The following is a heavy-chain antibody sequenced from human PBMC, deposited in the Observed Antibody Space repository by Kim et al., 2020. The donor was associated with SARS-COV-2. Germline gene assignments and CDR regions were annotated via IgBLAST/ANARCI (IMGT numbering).Heavy chain of an antibody. CDR3: ARDWCDRDGSNFDY. Sequence: GGSLRLSCAASGFIFSDYYMSWVRQGPGKGLEWISYLSSSGDTRYYADSVKGRFTISRDNAKNSLYLQMNSRRAEDTAVYYCARDWCDRDGSNFDYLGPGAPLTASS. V-gene: IGHV3-11*01. J-gene: IGHJ4*02. D-gene: IGHD2-15*01. CDR2: LSSSGDTR. CDR1: GFIFSDYY.